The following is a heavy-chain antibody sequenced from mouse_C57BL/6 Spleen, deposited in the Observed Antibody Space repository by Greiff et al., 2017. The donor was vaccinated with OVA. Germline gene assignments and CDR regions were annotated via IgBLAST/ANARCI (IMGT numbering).Heavy chain of an antibody. D-gene: IGHD1-1*01. Sequence: QVQLQQSGAELARPGASVKLSCKASGYTFTSYGISWVKQRTGQGLEWIGEIYPRSGNTYYNEKFKGKATLTADKSSSTAYMELRSLTSEDSAVYFCARGTNYYGSSYERSYYAMDYWGQGTSVTVSS. CDR3: ARGTNYYGSSYERSYYAMDY. CDR2: IYPRSGNT. CDR1: GYTFTSYG. V-gene: IGHV1-81*01. J-gene: IGHJ4*01.